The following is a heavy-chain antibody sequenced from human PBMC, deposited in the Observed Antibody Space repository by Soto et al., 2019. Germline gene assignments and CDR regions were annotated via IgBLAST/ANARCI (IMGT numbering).Heavy chain of an antibody. V-gene: IGHV4-34*01. CDR3: ARDKITGLFDY. CDR2: INHSGST. J-gene: IGHJ4*02. D-gene: IGHD2-8*02. Sequence: SETQSLTCAVYGGSFSGYCGTWIRQPPGTGLEWIGEINHSGSTNYNPSLKSRVTISVDTSKNQFSLKLTSVTAADTAVYYCARDKITGLFDYWGQGTLVTVSS. CDR1: GGSFSGYC.